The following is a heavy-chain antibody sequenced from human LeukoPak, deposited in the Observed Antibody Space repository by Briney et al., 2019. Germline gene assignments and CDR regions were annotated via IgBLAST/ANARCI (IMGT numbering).Heavy chain of an antibody. Sequence: SETLSLTCTVSGGSISSYYWSWIRQPPGKGLEWIGYIYYSGSTNYNPSLKSRVTISVDTSKNQFSLKLSSVTAAYTAVYYCARAGADYGDPIDYWGQGTLVTVSS. CDR3: ARAGADYGDPIDY. CDR2: IYYSGST. J-gene: IGHJ4*02. CDR1: GGSISSYY. D-gene: IGHD4-17*01. V-gene: IGHV4-59*01.